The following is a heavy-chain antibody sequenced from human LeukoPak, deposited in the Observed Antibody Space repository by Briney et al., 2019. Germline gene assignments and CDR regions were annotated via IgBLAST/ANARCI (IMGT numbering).Heavy chain of an antibody. CDR3: AREGNDFWSGSEPYYFDY. D-gene: IGHD3-3*01. Sequence: PSETLSLTCTVSGGSISSSSYYWGWIRQPPGKGLEWIGSIYYSGSTYYNPSLKSRVTISVDTSKNQFSLKLSSVTAADTAVYYCAREGNDFWSGSEPYYFDYWGQGTLVTVSS. CDR2: IYYSGST. V-gene: IGHV4-39*07. CDR1: GGSISSSSYY. J-gene: IGHJ4*02.